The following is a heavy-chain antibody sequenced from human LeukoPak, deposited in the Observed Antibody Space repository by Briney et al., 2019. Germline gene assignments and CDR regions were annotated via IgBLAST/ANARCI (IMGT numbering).Heavy chain of an antibody. V-gene: IGHV4-34*01. CDR3: GGGLSIFGVVYPACVLDY. J-gene: IGHJ4*02. CDR2: INHSGNT. CDR1: GGSFSRYY. D-gene: IGHD3-3*01. Sequence: SDTLSLTCAVYGGSFSRYYWSWLRQPPGKGLEWIGDINHSGNTNYNPSLKSRVTISVDTSKNQFSLKLSSVNAADTAVYCCGGGLSIFGVVYPACVLDYCGRGTLVSVCS.